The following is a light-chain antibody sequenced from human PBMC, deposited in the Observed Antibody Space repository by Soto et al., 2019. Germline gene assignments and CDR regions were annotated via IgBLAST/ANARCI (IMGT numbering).Light chain of an antibody. Sequence: AIQMTQSPSSLSASVGDRVTITCRASQAIRNDLGWYQQKPGKAPKLLIYAASTLQSGVPSRFSGSGSGTDFALSISSLQPEDFATYYCLQDYHYPWTFGQGTKVEIK. CDR3: LQDYHYPWT. CDR2: AAS. J-gene: IGKJ1*01. CDR1: QAIRND. V-gene: IGKV1-6*01.